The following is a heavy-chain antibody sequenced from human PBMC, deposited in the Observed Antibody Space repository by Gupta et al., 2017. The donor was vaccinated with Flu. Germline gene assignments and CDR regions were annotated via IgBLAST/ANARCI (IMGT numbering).Heavy chain of an antibody. Sequence: SDYVMHWVRQAPGKGLEWVAVITDDGMTKYYADSVKGRFTVSRDNVKDTLYLHLTSLRPEDTAVYYCLVGLDYWGQGTLVSVSS. CDR2: ITDDGMTK. CDR1: SDYV. V-gene: IGHV3-30*03. CDR3: LVGLDY. J-gene: IGHJ4*01.